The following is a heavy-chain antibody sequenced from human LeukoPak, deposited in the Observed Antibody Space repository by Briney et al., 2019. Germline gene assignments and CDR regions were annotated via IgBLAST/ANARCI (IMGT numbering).Heavy chain of an antibody. CDR3: ARQSTAMADY. CDR2: MNPNSGNT. Sequence: ASVKVSCKVSGYSFTSYGIYWVRQDPGQGLEWMGWMNPNSGNTGYAQKFQGRVTMTRNTSISTAYMELSSLRSEDTAVYYCARQSTAMADYWGQGTLVTVSS. D-gene: IGHD5-18*01. J-gene: IGHJ4*02. V-gene: IGHV1-8*01. CDR1: GYSFTSYG.